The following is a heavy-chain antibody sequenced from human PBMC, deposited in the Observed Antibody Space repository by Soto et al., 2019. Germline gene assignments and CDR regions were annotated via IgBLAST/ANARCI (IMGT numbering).Heavy chain of an antibody. V-gene: IGHV2-26*01. CDR1: GFSLSNAKMG. Sequence: QVTLKESGPVLVKPTETLTLTCTVSGFSLSNAKMGVSWIRQPPGKALEWLAHIFSNDEKSYTTSLKSRLTISKDTSKSQVVLTMTNIAPVDTATYYCARTVDTTMVFSRFEYWGQGTLVTVSS. J-gene: IGHJ4*02. D-gene: IGHD5-18*01. CDR2: IFSNDEK. CDR3: ARTVDTTMVFSRFEY.